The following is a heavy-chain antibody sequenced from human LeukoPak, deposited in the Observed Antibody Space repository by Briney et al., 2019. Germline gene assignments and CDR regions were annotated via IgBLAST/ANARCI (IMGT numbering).Heavy chain of an antibody. D-gene: IGHD5-18*01. Sequence: GGSLRLSCVASGFTFSRDWMSWVRQAPGKGLEWVANIKEDGSAQYYADSVKGRFTISRDNSKNTLYLQMNSLRAEDTAVYYCARESAGYSYGHWGQGTLVTVSS. CDR1: GFTFSRDW. CDR3: ARESAGYSYGH. CDR2: IKEDGSAQ. V-gene: IGHV3-7*01. J-gene: IGHJ4*02.